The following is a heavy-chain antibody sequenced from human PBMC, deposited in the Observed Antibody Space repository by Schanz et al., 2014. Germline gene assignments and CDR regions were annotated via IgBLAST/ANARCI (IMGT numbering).Heavy chain of an antibody. V-gene: IGHV1-69*02. CDR2: IIPVLDRR. CDR3: ARAAYGGYTSTPLRY. D-gene: IGHD5-12*01. CDR1: GGTFSNYN. Sequence: QVQLVQSGAEVKKPGSSVKVSCKASGGTFSNYNIYWVRQAPGQGLEWLGRIIPVLDRRHAAEKFQDRVTFTADTSTSTVYMELSSLRSEDTAVYYCARAAYGGYTSTPLRYWGQGTLVTVSS. J-gene: IGHJ4*02.